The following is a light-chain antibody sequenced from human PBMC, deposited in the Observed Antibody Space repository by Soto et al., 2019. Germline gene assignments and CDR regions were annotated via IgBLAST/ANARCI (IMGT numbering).Light chain of an antibody. CDR2: DAY. CDR3: QQYESYSPLT. J-gene: IGKJ4*01. V-gene: IGKV1-5*01. Sequence: DIQMTQSPSILSASVGDRVTITCRASQGIRSWLAWYQQKPGKAPKLLIYDAYSLESGVPSRFSGRRSGTEFALTIAGLQPEDFATYYCQQYESYSPLTFGGGTKVEIK. CDR1: QGIRSW.